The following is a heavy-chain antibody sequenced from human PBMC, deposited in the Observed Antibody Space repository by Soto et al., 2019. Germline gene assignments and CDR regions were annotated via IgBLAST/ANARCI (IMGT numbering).Heavy chain of an antibody. V-gene: IGHV4-34*01. CDR3: ARGRPSGTWQGLVIGYLFDY. CDR1: GGSFSGYY. CDR2: INHSGST. Sequence: SETLSLPCAVYGGSFSGYYLSWIRQPPGKGLEWVGEINHSGSTNYNPSLKSRVTISGATSKHQFSLTLSSVTAAGTPVYYCARGRPSGTWQGLVIGYLFDYWGQGTLVTVSS. D-gene: IGHD6-19*01. J-gene: IGHJ4*02.